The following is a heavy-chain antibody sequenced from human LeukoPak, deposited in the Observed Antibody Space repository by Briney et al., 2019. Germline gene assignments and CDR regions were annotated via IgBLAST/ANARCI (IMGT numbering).Heavy chain of an antibody. D-gene: IGHD3-10*01. CDR2: INPNSGGT. Sequence: ASVKVSCKASGYTFTGYYMHWVRQAPGQGLEWMGWINPNSGGTNYAQKFQGRVTMTRDTSISTAYMELSRLSSVTAADTAVYYCAREVLRGDELVGWFDPWGQGTLVTVSS. V-gene: IGHV1-2*02. J-gene: IGHJ5*02. CDR3: AREVLRGDELVGWFDP. CDR1: GYTFTGYY.